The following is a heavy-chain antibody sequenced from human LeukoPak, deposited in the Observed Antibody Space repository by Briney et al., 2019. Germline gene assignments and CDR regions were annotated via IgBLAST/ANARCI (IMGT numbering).Heavy chain of an antibody. D-gene: IGHD3-3*01. J-gene: IGHJ6*03. Sequence: ASVNVSCKASGYTFTSYDINWVRQATGQGLEWMGWMNPNSGNTGYAQKFQGRVTITRNTSISTAYMELSSLRSEDTAVYYCARAPPRITIFGVVSPYYMDVWGKGTTVTVSS. V-gene: IGHV1-8*03. CDR2: MNPNSGNT. CDR3: ARAPPRITIFGVVSPYYMDV. CDR1: GYTFTSYD.